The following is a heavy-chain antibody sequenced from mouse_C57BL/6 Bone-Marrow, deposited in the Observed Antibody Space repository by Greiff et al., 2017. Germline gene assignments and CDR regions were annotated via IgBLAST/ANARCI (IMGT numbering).Heavy chain of an antibody. CDR1: GYTFTSYW. V-gene: IGHV1-55*01. Sequence: VQLQQPGAELVKPGASVKMSCKASGYTFTSYWITWVKQRPGQGLEWIGDIYPGSGSTNYNEKFKSKATLTVDTSSSTAYMQLSSLTSEDSAVYYCARKGHYYSNYVAYWGQGTLVTVSA. CDR3: ARKGHYYSNYVAY. D-gene: IGHD2-5*01. J-gene: IGHJ3*01. CDR2: IYPGSGST.